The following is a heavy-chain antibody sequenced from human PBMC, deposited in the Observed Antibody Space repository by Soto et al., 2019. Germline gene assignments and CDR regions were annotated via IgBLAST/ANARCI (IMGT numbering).Heavy chain of an antibody. CDR2: IYHSGST. Sequence: SETLSLTCTVSGGSVSGGSYYWNWIRQPPGKGLEWIEYIYHSGSTNYNPSLKSRVTISVDTSKNQFSLKLSSVTAADTAVYYCARTSKFDCWGQGTLVTVS. CDR1: GGSVSGGSYY. CDR3: ARTSKFDC. V-gene: IGHV4-61*01. J-gene: IGHJ4*02. D-gene: IGHD6-6*01.